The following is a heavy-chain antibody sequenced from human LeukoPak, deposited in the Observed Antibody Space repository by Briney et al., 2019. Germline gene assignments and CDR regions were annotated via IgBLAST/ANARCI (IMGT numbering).Heavy chain of an antibody. CDR2: ISGNGGST. D-gene: IGHD3-22*01. CDR1: GFTFNSYA. V-gene: IGHV3-64*01. Sequence: GGSPRLSCAASGFTFNSYAMHWVRQAPGKGLDYVSAISGNGGSTYYANSVKGRFTISRDNSKNTVYLQMGSLRAEDMAVYYCARSQASSGYYYDYWGQGTLVTVSS. J-gene: IGHJ4*02. CDR3: ARSQASSGYYYDY.